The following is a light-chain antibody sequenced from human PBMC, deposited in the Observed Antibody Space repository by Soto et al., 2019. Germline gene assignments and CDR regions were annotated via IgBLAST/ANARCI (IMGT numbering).Light chain of an antibody. CDR2: YDS. CDR1: NIGSKS. J-gene: IGLJ1*01. V-gene: IGLV3-21*04. CDR3: QVWDSSSDQNYV. Sequence: SYELTQPPSVSVAPGKTARITCGGNNIGSKSVHWYQQKPGQAPVLVIYYDSDRPSGIPERFSGSNSGNTATLTISRVEAGDEDDYYCQVWDSSSDQNYVFGTGTKLTVL.